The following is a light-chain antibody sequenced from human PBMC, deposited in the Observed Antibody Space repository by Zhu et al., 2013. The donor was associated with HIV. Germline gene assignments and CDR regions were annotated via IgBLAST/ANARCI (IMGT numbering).Light chain of an antibody. Sequence: DIQLTQSPSFLSASVGDRVTITCRASQRISTFLAWYQQKPGKAPQLLIYGASTLEGGVPSRFSGSGSGAEFTLTISSLQPEDFTTYYCQQTYSTPLTFGGGTRVDIK. V-gene: IGKV1-9*01. CDR3: QQTYSTPLT. CDR2: GAS. J-gene: IGKJ4*01. CDR1: QRISTF.